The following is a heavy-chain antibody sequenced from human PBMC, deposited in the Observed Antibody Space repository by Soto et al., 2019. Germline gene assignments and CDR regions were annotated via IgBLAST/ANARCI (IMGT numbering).Heavy chain of an antibody. CDR2: IGRSSATI. V-gene: IGHV3-48*01. CDR1: GFTFSSYS. J-gene: IGHJ4*02. Sequence: QLVESGGGLVQPGGSLRLSCAASGFTFSSYSMNWVRQAPGKGLEWVSYIGRSSATIYYADSVKGRFTISRDNAKNPLYLQMNSLRADDTAVYYCARDLTLFDYWGQGTLVTVSS. CDR3: ARDLTLFDY.